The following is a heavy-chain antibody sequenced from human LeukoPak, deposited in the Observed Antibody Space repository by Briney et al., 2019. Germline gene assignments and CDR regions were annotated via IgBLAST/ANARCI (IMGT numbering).Heavy chain of an antibody. CDR3: ARRMTTVNADY. V-gene: IGHV3-11*01. J-gene: IGHJ4*02. CDR1: GFTFSDYY. D-gene: IGHD4-11*01. Sequence: GGSLGLSCAASGFTFSDYYMSWIRQAPGKGLEWVSYISSSGSTIYYADSVKGRFTISRDNAKNSLYLQMNSLRAEDTAVYYCARRMTTVNADYWGQGTLVTVSS. CDR2: ISSSGSTI.